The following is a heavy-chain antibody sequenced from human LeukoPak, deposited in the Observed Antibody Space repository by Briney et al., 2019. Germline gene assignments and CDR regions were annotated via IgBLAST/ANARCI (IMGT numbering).Heavy chain of an antibody. V-gene: IGHV1-69*13. CDR3: ARDCGGNCDDAFDI. D-gene: IGHD4-23*01. CDR1: GGTFSSYA. CDR2: IIPIFGTA. Sequence: SVKVSCKASGGTFSSYAISWVRQAPGQGLEWMGGIIPIFGTANYAQKFQGRVTITADESTSTAYMELSSLRSEDTAVYYCARDCGGNCDDAFDIWGQGTMVTVSS. J-gene: IGHJ3*02.